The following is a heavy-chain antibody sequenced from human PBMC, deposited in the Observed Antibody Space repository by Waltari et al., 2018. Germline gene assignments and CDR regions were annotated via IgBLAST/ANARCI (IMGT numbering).Heavy chain of an antibody. Sequence: QVQLQESGPGLVKPSETLSLTCAVSGYSISSGYYWGWIRQPPGKGLEWIGTMYHSGSAYYTPPLRSRVTISVDTSKNQVSLRLSSVSAADAAVYYCTRSLNPIIGTYYFDYWGQGNLVTVSS. V-gene: IGHV4-38-2*01. CDR2: MYHSGSA. D-gene: IGHD1-20*01. J-gene: IGHJ4*02. CDR1: GYSISSGYY. CDR3: TRSLNPIIGTYYFDY.